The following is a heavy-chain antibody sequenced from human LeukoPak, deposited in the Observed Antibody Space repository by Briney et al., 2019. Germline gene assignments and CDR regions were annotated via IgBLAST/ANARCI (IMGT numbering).Heavy chain of an antibody. CDR3: AKEYDSGGYGANFDY. D-gene: IGHD3-10*01. CDR2: ISGSGDVS. Sequence: GGSLRLSCGASGLTFSSYVMSWVRQAPGQGLEWVSAISGSGDVSSYADAVKGRSTISRDNSRNTMYLQMDSLRAEDTAVYYCAKEYDSGGYGANFDYWGQGTLVTVSS. V-gene: IGHV3-23*01. CDR1: GLTFSSYV. J-gene: IGHJ4*02.